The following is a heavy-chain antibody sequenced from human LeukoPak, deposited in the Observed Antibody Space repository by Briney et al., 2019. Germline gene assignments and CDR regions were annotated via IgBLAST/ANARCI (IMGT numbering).Heavy chain of an antibody. CDR2: SAYNGNT. CDR3: ARDFSAMYYYYGMDV. Sequence: SAYNGNTNYAQKLQGRVTMTTDTSTSTAYMELRSLRSDDTAVYYCARDFSAMYYYYGMDVWGQGTTVTVSS. D-gene: IGHD2-2*01. J-gene: IGHJ6*02. V-gene: IGHV1-18*01.